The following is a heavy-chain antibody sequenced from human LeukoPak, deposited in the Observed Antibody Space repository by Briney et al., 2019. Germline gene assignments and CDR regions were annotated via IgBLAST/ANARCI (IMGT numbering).Heavy chain of an antibody. CDR2: RQPGNVS. D-gene: IGHD3-22*01. CDR3: ARERDYDTYFDY. CDR1: GFLVSSNH. Sequence: PGGSLRLSCAVSGFLVSSNHVAWVRQAPGKGLEWVSVRQPGNVSYYADSVKGRFTTSADTSKNTLYLQMNNLRSEDTALYYCARERDYDTYFDYWGQETLVTVSS. V-gene: IGHV3-53*01. J-gene: IGHJ4*02.